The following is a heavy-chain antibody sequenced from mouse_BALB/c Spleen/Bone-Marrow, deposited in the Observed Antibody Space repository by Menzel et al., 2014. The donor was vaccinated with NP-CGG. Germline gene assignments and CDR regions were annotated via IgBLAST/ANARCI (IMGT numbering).Heavy chain of an antibody. D-gene: IGHD2-1*01. V-gene: IGHV3-1*02. CDR3: ARRGNRLTHYFDY. J-gene: IGHJ2*01. Sequence: VQLQQSGPDLVKPSQSLSLTCTVTGYSITSGYSWHWIRQFPGNKLEWMGYIQYSGNTNYNPPLKSRISITRDTSKNQCYLQLNSVTTEDTATYYCARRGNRLTHYFDYWGQGTTLTVSS. CDR2: IQYSGNT. CDR1: GYSITSGYS.